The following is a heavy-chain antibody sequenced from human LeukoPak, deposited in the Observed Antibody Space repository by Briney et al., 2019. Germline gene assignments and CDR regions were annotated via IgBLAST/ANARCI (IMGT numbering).Heavy chain of an antibody. CDR1: GGSINNYY. CDR3: ARSERITMVRGIATNFDN. D-gene: IGHD3-10*01. V-gene: IGHV4-59*01. CDR2: IYYSGAT. J-gene: IGHJ4*02. Sequence: SETLSLTCTVSGGSINNYYWSWTRQPPGKGLEWIGYIYYSGATNYNPSLKSRVYISLDTSKNQFSLKLTSVTAADTAVYYCARSERITMVRGIATNFDNWGQGTLVTVSS.